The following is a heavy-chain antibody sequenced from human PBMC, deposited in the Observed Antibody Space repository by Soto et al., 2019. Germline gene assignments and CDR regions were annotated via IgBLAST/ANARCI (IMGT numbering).Heavy chain of an antibody. Sequence: QVQLVESGGGVVQPGRSLRLSCAASGFTFSSYGMHWVRQAPGKGLEWVAVISYDGSNKYYADSVKGRFTISRDNSKNTLYLQMNSVRAEDTAVYYCAKDGGGMYSSGWYYFDYWGQGTLVTVSS. D-gene: IGHD6-19*01. CDR1: GFTFSSYG. V-gene: IGHV3-30*18. CDR3: AKDGGGMYSSGWYYFDY. CDR2: ISYDGSNK. J-gene: IGHJ4*02.